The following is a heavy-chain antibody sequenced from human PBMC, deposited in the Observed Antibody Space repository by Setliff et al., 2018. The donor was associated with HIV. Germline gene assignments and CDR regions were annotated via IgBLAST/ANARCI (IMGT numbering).Heavy chain of an antibody. D-gene: IGHD1-7*01. CDR3: ARKGDWNFPYDF. J-gene: IGHJ4*02. CDR2: IYSSGTT. CDR1: GGSTSNYY. V-gene: IGHV4-4*09. Sequence: SETLSLTCSVSGGSTSNYYWSWIRQPPGKELEWIGYIYSSGTTNYHPYLKSRTSTLIDKSKNQFSLRLSSVPAADTAMYFCARKGDWNFPYDFWGQGRLVTVSS.